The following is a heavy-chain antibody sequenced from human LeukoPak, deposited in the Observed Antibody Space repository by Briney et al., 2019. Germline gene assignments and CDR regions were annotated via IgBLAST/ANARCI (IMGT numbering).Heavy chain of an antibody. CDR3: ASLYSGSYKSPRDAFDI. CDR1: GYTFTSYY. Sequence: ASVKVSCKASGYTFTSYYMHWVRQAPGQGLEWMVIINPSGGSTSYAQKFQGRVTMTRDTSTSTVYMELSSLRSEDTAVYYCASLYSGSYKSPRDAFDIWGQGTMVTVSS. V-gene: IGHV1-46*01. D-gene: IGHD1-26*01. CDR2: INPSGGST. J-gene: IGHJ3*02.